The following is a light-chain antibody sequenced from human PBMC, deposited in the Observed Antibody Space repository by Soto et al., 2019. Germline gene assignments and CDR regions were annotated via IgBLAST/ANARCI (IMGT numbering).Light chain of an antibody. CDR1: QSVTSK. J-gene: IGKJ2*01. Sequence: EIVMTQSPATLSLSPGERATLSCRASQSVTSKLAWFQQKPGQAPRLLIYATSTRATGVPARFSGSGSGTEFTLTISSLQSEDFAVYSCQQYNNWPHTFGQGTKLEIK. CDR2: ATS. V-gene: IGKV3-15*01. CDR3: QQYNNWPHT.